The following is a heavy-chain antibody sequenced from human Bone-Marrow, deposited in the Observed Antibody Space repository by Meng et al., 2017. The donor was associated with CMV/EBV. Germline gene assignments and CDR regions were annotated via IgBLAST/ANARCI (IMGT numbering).Heavy chain of an antibody. V-gene: IGHV3-66*02. D-gene: IGHD1-1*01. Sequence: GGSLRLSCAASGFTFSSYSMSWVRQAPGKGLEWVSVLYAGGFTYYADSVKGRFTISRDNSKNSLYLQLNNLRLEDTAVYYCARGLNWRGYWGQGTLVTVSS. CDR1: GFTFSSYS. CDR2: LYAGGFT. J-gene: IGHJ4*02. CDR3: ARGLNWRGY.